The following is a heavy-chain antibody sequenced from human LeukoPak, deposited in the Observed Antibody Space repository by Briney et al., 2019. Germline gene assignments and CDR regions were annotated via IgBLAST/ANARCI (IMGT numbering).Heavy chain of an antibody. Sequence: SSETLSLTCDVYGGSFDDYYCSWIRQPPGKGLEWIGEIHPHGIFYYNSSLMSRVTISIDTSKSRFSLRLTSVTATDTAFYFCARGRDRSKAGDLWGQGSLVTVSS. V-gene: IGHV4-34*01. D-gene: IGHD5-24*01. CDR2: IHPHGIF. J-gene: IGHJ5*02. CDR1: GGSFDDYY. CDR3: ARGRDRSKAGDL.